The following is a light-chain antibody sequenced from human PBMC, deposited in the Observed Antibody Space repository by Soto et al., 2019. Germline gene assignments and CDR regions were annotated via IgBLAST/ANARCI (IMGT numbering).Light chain of an antibody. CDR3: QSYDSTLSARYV. CDR2: GNI. J-gene: IGLJ1*01. V-gene: IGLV1-40*01. Sequence: QSVLTQPPSVSGAPGQRVTISCTGSSSNIGAGYDVNWYQQRPGTAPKLLIFGNINRPSGVTDRFSGSKSGTSASLAITGLQAEDEGDYYCQSYDSTLSARYVFGTGTKLTVL. CDR1: SSNIGAGYD.